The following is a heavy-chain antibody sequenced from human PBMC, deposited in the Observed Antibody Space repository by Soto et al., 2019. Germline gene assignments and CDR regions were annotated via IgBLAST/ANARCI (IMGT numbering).Heavy chain of an antibody. Sequence: QVQLVQSGAEVKRPGASVKVSCKVSGYTFSDYYMNWVRQAPGQGLEWMGGSNAKTGGTTYAEKLQGRVAMTSATSIGTAYMELSSLRSDDTAVYYCARPKSYEVLVAFDYWGQGSLVTVSS. D-gene: IGHD3-9*01. CDR3: ARPKSYEVLVAFDY. V-gene: IGHV1-2*02. CDR1: GYTFSDYY. J-gene: IGHJ4*02. CDR2: SNAKTGGT.